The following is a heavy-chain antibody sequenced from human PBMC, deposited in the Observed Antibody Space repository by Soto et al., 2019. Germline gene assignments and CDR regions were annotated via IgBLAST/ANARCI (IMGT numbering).Heavy chain of an antibody. CDR1: GGSISSGGYS. CDR2: IYHSGST. CDR3: ARSSITPRLFMYPFDY. Sequence: SETLSLTCAVSGGSISSGGYSWGWIRQPPGKGLEWIGYIYHSGSTYYNPSLKSRVTISVDRSKNQFSLKLSSVTAADTAVYYCARSSITPRLFMYPFDYWGQGTLVTSPQ. J-gene: IGHJ4*02. D-gene: IGHD6-6*01. V-gene: IGHV4-30-2*01.